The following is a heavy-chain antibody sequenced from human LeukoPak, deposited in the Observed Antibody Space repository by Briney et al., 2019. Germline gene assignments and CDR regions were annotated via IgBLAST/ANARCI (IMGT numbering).Heavy chain of an antibody. D-gene: IGHD3-9*01. J-gene: IGHJ4*02. CDR1: GGSISTSSYY. CDR2: IKQDGSEK. Sequence: ETLSLTCTVSGGSISTSSYYWGWIRQPPGKGLEWVANIKQDGSEKYYVDSVKGRFTISRDNAKNSLYLQMNSLRAEDTAVYYCARSDSHYDILTGYYPIPYYFDYWGQGTLVTVSS. V-gene: IGHV3-7*01. CDR3: ARSDSHYDILTGYYPIPYYFDY.